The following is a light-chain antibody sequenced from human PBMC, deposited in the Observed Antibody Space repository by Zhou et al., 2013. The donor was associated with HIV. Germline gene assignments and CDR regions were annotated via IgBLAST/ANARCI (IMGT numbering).Light chain of an antibody. Sequence: DIQMTQSPTSLSASVGDRVTITCRPSQTIDNYLNWYQRKPGKAPKLLIYGASTLHSGVPSRFSGSGSGTDFTLTISSLQPEDFATYYCQQYDNLPLTFGGGTKVEI. J-gene: IGKJ4*01. V-gene: IGKV1-33*01. CDR1: QTIDNY. CDR3: QQYDNLPLT. CDR2: GAS.